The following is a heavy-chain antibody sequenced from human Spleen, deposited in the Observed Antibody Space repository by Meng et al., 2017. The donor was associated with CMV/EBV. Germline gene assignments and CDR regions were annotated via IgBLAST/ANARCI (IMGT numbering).Heavy chain of an antibody. CDR1: GGSISSYY. Sequence: SETLSLTCTVSGGSISSYYWSWIRQPAGKGLEWIGRIYTSGSTNYNPSLKSRVTMSVDTSKNQFSLKLRSVTAADTAVYYCARDAIVATSYYYYGMDVWGQGTTVTVSS. V-gene: IGHV4-4*07. J-gene: IGHJ6*02. D-gene: IGHD5-12*01. CDR2: IYTSGST. CDR3: ARDAIVATSYYYYGMDV.